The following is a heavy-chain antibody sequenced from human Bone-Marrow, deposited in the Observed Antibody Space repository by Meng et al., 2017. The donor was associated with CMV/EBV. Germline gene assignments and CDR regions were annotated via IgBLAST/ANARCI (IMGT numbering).Heavy chain of an antibody. Sequence: GESLKISCAASGFLFSSFGMHWVRQAPGKGLEWVSYISSSGSTIYYADSVKGRFTISRDNAKNSLYLQMNSLRAEDTAVYYCARSPSPGIAVGPWGQGTLVTVSS. CDR1: GFLFSSFG. CDR2: ISSSGSTI. CDR3: ARSPSPGIAVGP. J-gene: IGHJ5*02. V-gene: IGHV3-48*04. D-gene: IGHD6-19*01.